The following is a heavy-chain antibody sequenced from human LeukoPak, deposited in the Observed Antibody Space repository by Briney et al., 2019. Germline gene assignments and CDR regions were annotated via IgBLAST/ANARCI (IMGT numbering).Heavy chain of an antibody. CDR2: IYYSGST. CDR1: GGSISSYY. CDR3: ARHRWLQPFDY. V-gene: IGHV4-59*08. Sequence: SETLSLTCTVSGGSISSYYWSWLRQPPGKGLEWIGYIYYSGSTNYNPSLKSRVTISVDTSKNQFSLKLSSVTAADTAVYYCARHRWLQPFDYWGQGTLVTVSS. D-gene: IGHD5-24*01. J-gene: IGHJ4*02.